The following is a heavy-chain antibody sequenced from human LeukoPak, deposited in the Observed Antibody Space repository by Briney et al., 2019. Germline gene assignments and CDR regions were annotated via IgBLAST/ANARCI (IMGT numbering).Heavy chain of an antibody. J-gene: IGHJ4*02. CDR1: GVSISSSY. V-gene: IGHV4-59*01. CDR3: ARGYFDNSGYSNPFDY. Sequence: KTSETLSLTSTVSGVSISSSYWSWIRQPPGKGLEWIGYIYYSGNTNYNPSLKSRVTISIDTSKNQFSLNLSSVTAADTAVYYCARGYFDNSGYSNPFDYWGQGTLVTVSS. D-gene: IGHD3-22*01. CDR2: IYYSGNT.